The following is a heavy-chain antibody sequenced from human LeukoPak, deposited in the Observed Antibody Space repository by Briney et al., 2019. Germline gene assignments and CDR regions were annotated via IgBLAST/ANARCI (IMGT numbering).Heavy chain of an antibody. CDR3: AKDSSRDYYDSSGYNWFDP. Sequence: GGSLRLSCAASGFTFSSYEMNWVRQAPGKGLEWVSAISGSGGSTYYADSVKGRFTISRDNSKNTLYLQMNSLRAEDTAVYYCAKDSSRDYYDSSGYNWFDPWGQGTLVTVSS. CDR2: ISGSGGST. V-gene: IGHV3-23*01. J-gene: IGHJ5*02. D-gene: IGHD3-22*01. CDR1: GFTFSSYE.